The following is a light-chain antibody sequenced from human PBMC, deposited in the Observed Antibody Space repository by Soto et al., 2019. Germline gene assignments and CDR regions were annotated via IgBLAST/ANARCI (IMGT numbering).Light chain of an antibody. V-gene: IGLV2-11*01. J-gene: IGLJ1*01. Sequence: QSALTQPRSVSGSPGHSVTISCTGTSSDVGIYDYVSWYQQHPGKAPKLMIYGVSKRPSGVPDRFSGSKSGNTASLTISGLQAEDEADYYCCSYAGSYTFARNVFGTGTKLTVL. CDR2: GVS. CDR3: CSYAGSYTFARNV. CDR1: SSDVGIYDY.